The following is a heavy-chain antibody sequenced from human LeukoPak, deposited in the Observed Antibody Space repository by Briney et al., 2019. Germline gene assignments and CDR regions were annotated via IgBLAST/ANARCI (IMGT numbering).Heavy chain of an antibody. V-gene: IGHV3-23*01. J-gene: IGHJ4*02. CDR1: GFTFSNFA. CDR3: ARDLLNYYDSSGPRAY. CDR2: ISNSGGST. D-gene: IGHD3-22*01. Sequence: GGSLRLSCAASGFTFSNFAMSWVRQAPGKGLEWVSLISNSGGSTYYADSVKGRFTNSRDNSKNTLYLQMSSLRVEDTAVYYCARDLLNYYDSSGPRAYWGQGTLVTVSS.